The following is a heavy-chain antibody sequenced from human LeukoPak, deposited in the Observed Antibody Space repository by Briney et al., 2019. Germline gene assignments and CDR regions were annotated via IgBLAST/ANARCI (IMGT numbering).Heavy chain of an antibody. J-gene: IGHJ5*02. CDR3: ARISYYYGSGSYYRWFDP. CDR1: GFTVSSNY. Sequence: GSLRLSCAASGFTVSSNYMSLVRQAPGKGLEWGSVIYSGGSTYYADSVKGRFTISRHNSKNTLYLQMNSLRAEDTAVYYCARISYYYGSGSYYRWFDPWGQGTLVTVSS. D-gene: IGHD3-10*01. V-gene: IGHV3-53*04. CDR2: IYSGGST.